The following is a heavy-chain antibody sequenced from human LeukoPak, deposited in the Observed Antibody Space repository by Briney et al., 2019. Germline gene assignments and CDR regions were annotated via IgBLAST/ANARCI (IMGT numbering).Heavy chain of an antibody. V-gene: IGHV4-39*01. CDR1: GGSISSSSYY. J-gene: IGHJ4*02. CDR3: ARTPPCSSTSCFDY. Sequence: SETLSLTCTVSGGSISSSSYYWGWIRQPPGKGLEWIGSIYYSGSTYYNPSLKSRVTISVDTSKNQFSLKLSSVTAADTAVYYCARTPPCSSTSCFDYWGQGTLVTGSS. D-gene: IGHD2-2*01. CDR2: IYYSGST.